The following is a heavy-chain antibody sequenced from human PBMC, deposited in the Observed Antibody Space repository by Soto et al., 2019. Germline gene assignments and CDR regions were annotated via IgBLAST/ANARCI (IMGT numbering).Heavy chain of an antibody. Sequence: PSETLSLTCTVSGGSISSGDYYWSWIRQPPGKGLEWIGYIYYSGSTYYNPSLKSRVTISVDTSKNQFSLKLSSVTAADTAVYYCARGPHYYDSSGYNHLDYWGQGTLVTVSS. CDR1: GGSISSGDYY. J-gene: IGHJ4*02. V-gene: IGHV4-30-4*01. CDR2: IYYSGST. CDR3: ARGPHYYDSSGYNHLDY. D-gene: IGHD3-22*01.